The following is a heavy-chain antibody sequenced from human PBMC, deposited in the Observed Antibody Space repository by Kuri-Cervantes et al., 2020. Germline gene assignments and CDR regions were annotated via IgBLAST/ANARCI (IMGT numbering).Heavy chain of an antibody. CDR2: ISYDGSNK. Sequence: GESLKISCAASGFAFSSYSLNWARQAPGKGLEWVAVISYDGSNKYYADSAKGRFTISRDNSKNTLYLQMNSLRAEDTAVYYCARDPWFGELLPRNWGQGTLVTVSS. CDR3: ARDPWFGELLPRN. J-gene: IGHJ4*02. V-gene: IGHV3-30-3*01. D-gene: IGHD3-10*01. CDR1: GFAFSSYS.